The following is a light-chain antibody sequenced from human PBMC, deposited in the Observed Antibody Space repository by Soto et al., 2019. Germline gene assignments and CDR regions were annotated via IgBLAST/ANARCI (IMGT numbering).Light chain of an antibody. CDR2: GNT. Sequence: QSVLTQPPSVSRAPGQRVTISCTGSSSNIGAGFDVHWYQQLPGTAPKLLISGNTNRPSGVPDRFSGSKSGTSASLAITGLQAEDEADYYCQSYDNTLSGWVFGGGTKLTVL. J-gene: IGLJ3*02. CDR1: SSNIGAGFD. CDR3: QSYDNTLSGWV. V-gene: IGLV1-40*01.